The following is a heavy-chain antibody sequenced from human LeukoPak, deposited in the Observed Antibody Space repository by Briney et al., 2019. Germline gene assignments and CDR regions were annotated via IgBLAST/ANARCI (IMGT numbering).Heavy chain of an antibody. V-gene: IGHV3-30-3*01. J-gene: IGHJ4*02. CDR3: ARMSGSSKYYFDY. D-gene: IGHD5-12*01. Sequence: GGSLRLSCAASGFTFSSYAMSWVRQAPGKGLEWVAVISYDGSNKYYADSVKGRFTISRDSSKNTLYLQMNSLRAEDTAVYYCARMSGSSKYYFDYWGQGTLVTVSS. CDR1: GFTFSSYA. CDR2: ISYDGSNK.